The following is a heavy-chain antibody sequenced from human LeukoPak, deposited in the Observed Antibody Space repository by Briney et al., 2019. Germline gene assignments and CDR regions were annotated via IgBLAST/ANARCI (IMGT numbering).Heavy chain of an antibody. CDR3: AIENMDITVATSAAFDI. CDR1: GYTFNMFW. D-gene: IGHD6-19*01. J-gene: IGHJ3*02. CDR2: IISDGSST. Sequence: GGSLRLSCASSGYTFNMFWMHWVRQAPGKGLVWVSRIISDGSSTNYADSVKGRFTISRDNAKNTLYLQMNSLRAEDTALYYYAIENMDITVATSAAFDIWGQGTMVTVSS. V-gene: IGHV3-74*01.